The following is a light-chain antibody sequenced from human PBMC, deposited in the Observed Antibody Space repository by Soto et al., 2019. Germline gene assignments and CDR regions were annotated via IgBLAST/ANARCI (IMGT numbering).Light chain of an antibody. CDR1: SSDVGGYNY. CDR3: SSYAGSSLV. J-gene: IGLJ1*01. V-gene: IGLV2-8*01. Sequence: QSVLTQPPSASGSLGQSVTIACTGTSSDVGGYNYVSWYQQHPGKAPKLIIYDVSKRPSGVPDRFSGSKPGNTASLTVSRLQAEDEADYYCSSYAGSSLVFGTGTKVTVL. CDR2: DVS.